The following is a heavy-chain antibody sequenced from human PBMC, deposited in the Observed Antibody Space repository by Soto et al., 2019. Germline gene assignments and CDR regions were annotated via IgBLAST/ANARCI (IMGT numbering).Heavy chain of an antibody. CDR1: GFTFSSYS. D-gene: IGHD2-15*01. CDR2: ISSSSSTI. V-gene: IGHV3-48*02. J-gene: IGHJ4*02. CDR3: ATVGYCSGGSCSPRGY. Sequence: EVQLVESGGGLVQPGGSLRLSCAASGFTFSSYSMNWVRQAPGKGLEWVSYISSSSSTIYYADSVKGRFTISRDNAKNSLYLQMNSLRDEDTAVYYCATVGYCSGGSCSPRGYWDQGTLVTVSS.